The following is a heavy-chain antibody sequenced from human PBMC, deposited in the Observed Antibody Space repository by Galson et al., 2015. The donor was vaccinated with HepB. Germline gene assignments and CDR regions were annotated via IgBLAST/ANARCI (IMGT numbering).Heavy chain of an antibody. CDR1: GGSISSYY. CDR2: IYYSGST. D-gene: IGHD3-10*01. Sequence: LSLTCTVSGGSISSYYWSWIRQPPGKGLEWIGYIYYSGSTNYNPSLKSRVTISVDTSKNQFSLKLSSVAAADTAVYYCARGFGEFFDYWGQGTLVTVSS. J-gene: IGHJ4*02. V-gene: IGHV4-59*01. CDR3: ARGFGEFFDY.